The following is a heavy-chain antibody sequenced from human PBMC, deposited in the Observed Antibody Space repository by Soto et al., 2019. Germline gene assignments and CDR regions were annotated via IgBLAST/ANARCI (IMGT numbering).Heavy chain of an antibody. V-gene: IGHV3-30-3*01. Sequence: QVHLVDSGGGVVQPGRSMRLSCAASGFIFSNFPIHWVRQAPGKGLEWVALVSKDGNEKHYADSVKGRFTISRDNSKNTLYLQMNSLRAEDTAVYYCAKDQTYYYDSSGPQGIDYWGQGTLVTVSS. CDR1: GFIFSNFP. CDR3: AKDQTYYYDSSGPQGIDY. J-gene: IGHJ4*02. D-gene: IGHD3-22*01. CDR2: VSKDGNEK.